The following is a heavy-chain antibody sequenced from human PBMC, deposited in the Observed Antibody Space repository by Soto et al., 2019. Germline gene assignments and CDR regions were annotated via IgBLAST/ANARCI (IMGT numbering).Heavy chain of an antibody. V-gene: IGHV3-30-3*01. D-gene: IGHD5-18*01. CDR3: AIGERGYSYGLGEI. CDR2: ISYDGSNK. Sequence: QVQLVESGGGVVHPGRSLRLSCAASGFTFSSYAMHWVRQAPGKGLEWVAVISYDGSNKYYADSVKGRFTISRDNSKNTLYLQMNSRRAEDTAVYYCAIGERGYSYGLGEICGQVKMVTVAS. J-gene: IGHJ3*02. CDR1: GFTFSSYA.